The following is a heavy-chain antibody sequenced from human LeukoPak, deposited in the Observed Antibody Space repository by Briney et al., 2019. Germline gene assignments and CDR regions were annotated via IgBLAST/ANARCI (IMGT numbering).Heavy chain of an antibody. V-gene: IGHV4-4*07. J-gene: IGHJ5*02. Sequence: SETLSLTCTVSGGSISSYYWSWIRQPAGKGLEWIGRIYTSGSTNYNPSLKSRVTMSVDTSKNQFSLRLSSVTAADTAAYYCAREAVKYFDWLAPNGFDPWGQGTLVTVSS. CDR3: AREAVKYFDWLAPNGFDP. CDR1: GGSISSYY. D-gene: IGHD3-9*01. CDR2: IYTSGST.